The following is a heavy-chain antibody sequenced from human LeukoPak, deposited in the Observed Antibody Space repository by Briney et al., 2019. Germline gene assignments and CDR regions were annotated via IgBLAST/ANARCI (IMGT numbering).Heavy chain of an antibody. CDR3: AKDIVATTDYFDY. CDR1: GFTFRSYA. CDR2: ISGSGGST. Sequence: PGGSLRLSCAASGFTFRSYAMSWVRQAPGKGLEWVSAISGSGGSTYYADSVKGRFTISRDNSKNTLYLQMNSLRAEDTAVYYCAKDIVATTDYFDYWGQGTLVTVSS. J-gene: IGHJ4*02. D-gene: IGHD5-12*01. V-gene: IGHV3-23*01.